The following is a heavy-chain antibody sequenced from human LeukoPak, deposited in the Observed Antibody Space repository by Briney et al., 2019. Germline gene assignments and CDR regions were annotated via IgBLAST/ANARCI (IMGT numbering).Heavy chain of an antibody. D-gene: IGHD2-2*01. CDR3: ARGGYHIDY. CDR1: GFTFSSHW. J-gene: IGHJ4*02. Sequence: GGSLRLSCAASGFTFSSHWMHWVRQAPGKGLVWVSRIISDGSTTSYADSVKGRFTISRDNARNTLYLQMNSLRVEDTAVYYCARGGYHIDYWGQGTLVTVSS. CDR2: IISDGSTT. V-gene: IGHV3-74*01.